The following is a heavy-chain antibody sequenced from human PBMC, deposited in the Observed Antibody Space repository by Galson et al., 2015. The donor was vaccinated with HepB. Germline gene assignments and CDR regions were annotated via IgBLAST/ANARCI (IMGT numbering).Heavy chain of an antibody. D-gene: IGHD3-22*01. CDR3: ARIYKETYDSSGYYSYYYYGMDV. J-gene: IGHJ6*02. V-gene: IGHV2-70*11. CDR1: GFSLSTSGMC. CDR2: IDWDDDK. Sequence: PALVKPTQTLTLTCTFSGFSLSTSGMCVSWIRQPPGKALEWLARIDWDDDKYYSTSLKTRLTISKDTSKNQVVLTMTNMDPVDTATYYCARIYKETYDSSGYYSYYYYGMDVWGQGTTVTVSS.